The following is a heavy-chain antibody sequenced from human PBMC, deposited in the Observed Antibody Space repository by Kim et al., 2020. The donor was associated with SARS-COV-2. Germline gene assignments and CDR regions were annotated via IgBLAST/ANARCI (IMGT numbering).Heavy chain of an antibody. CDR2: IWDDGTKK. D-gene: IGHD3-10*01. J-gene: IGHJ4*02. Sequence: GGSLRLSCVASGFSFSRYGIHWVRQAPGRGLEWVAVIWDDGTKKYYADSVKGRFTVSRDNSKDSVFLQMNSLRADDTAVYYCAKNLEDYGSGTNGSSFDQWGQGTLVTVSP. V-gene: IGHV3-33*06. CDR3: AKNLEDYGSGTNGSSFDQ. CDR1: GFSFSRYG.